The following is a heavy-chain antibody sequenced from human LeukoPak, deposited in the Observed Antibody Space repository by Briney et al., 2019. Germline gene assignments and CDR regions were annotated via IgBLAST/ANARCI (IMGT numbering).Heavy chain of an antibody. D-gene: IGHD3-16*01. Sequence: PGGSLRLSCAASGFTFSSYAVSWVRQAPGKGLEWVSAISGSGGSTYYADSVKGRFTISRDNSKNTLYLQMNSLRAEDTAVYYCHLPERTDYVWGRFDYWGQGTLVTVSS. CDR3: HLPERTDYVWGRFDY. J-gene: IGHJ4*02. V-gene: IGHV3-23*01. CDR2: ISGSGGST. CDR1: GFTFSSYA.